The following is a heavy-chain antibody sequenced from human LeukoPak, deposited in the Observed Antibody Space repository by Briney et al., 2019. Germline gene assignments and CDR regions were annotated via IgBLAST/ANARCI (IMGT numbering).Heavy chain of an antibody. J-gene: IGHJ6*02. CDR1: GFSLSTSGVG. Sequence: SGPTLVKPTQTLTLTCTFSGFSLSTSGVGVGWIRQPPGKALEWLALIYWNDDKRYSPSLKSRLTITKDTSKNQVVLTMTNMDPVDTATYYCAPILSESCGYYQAMDVWGQGTMVTVYS. D-gene: IGHD3-22*01. CDR2: IYWNDDK. CDR3: APILSESCGYYQAMDV. V-gene: IGHV2-5*01.